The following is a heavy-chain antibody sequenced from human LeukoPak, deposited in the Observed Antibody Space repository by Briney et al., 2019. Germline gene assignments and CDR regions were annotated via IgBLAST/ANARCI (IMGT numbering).Heavy chain of an antibody. CDR1: GFTFSSYA. D-gene: IGHD6-19*01. V-gene: IGHV3-23*01. CDR3: AKDSVAGTGGFDY. CDR2: ISGSGGST. J-gene: IGHJ4*02. Sequence: GGSLRLSCAASGFTFSSYAMSWVRQAPGKGLEWVSAISGSGGSTYYADSVKGRFTISRDNSKNTLYLQMNSLRAEATAVYYCAKDSVAGTGGFDYWGQGTLVTVSS.